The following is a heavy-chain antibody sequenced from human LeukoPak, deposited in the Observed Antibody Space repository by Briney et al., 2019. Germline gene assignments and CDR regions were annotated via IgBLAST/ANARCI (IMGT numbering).Heavy chain of an antibody. J-gene: IGHJ5*02. CDR1: GFTFSTYA. CDR2: ISNDGSKK. Sequence: VQPGRSLRLSCAASGFTFSTYAIHWARQAPGKGLEWVAVISNDGSKKYYADSVKGRFTISRDNYKNTLYLQMNSLRAEDTAVYYCARDPTNDSSALSLSDNWFDPWGQGTLVTVSS. D-gene: IGHD3-22*01. CDR3: ARDPTNDSSALSLSDNWFDP. V-gene: IGHV3-30*04.